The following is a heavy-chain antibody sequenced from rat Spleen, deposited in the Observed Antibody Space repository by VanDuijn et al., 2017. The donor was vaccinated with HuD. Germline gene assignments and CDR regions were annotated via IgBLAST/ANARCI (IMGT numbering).Heavy chain of an antibody. V-gene: IGHV5-17*01. D-gene: IGHD1-1*01. CDR1: GFIFSDYG. CDR3: ASGGSGGLNWFAY. CDR2: ITNTGGST. Sequence: EVQLVESGGGLIQPGRSLKLSCVASGFIFSDYGMAWVRQAPKKGLEWVASITNTGGSTYYPDSVKGRFTISRDIAKSTLFLQMNSLKSEDTATYYCASGGSGGLNWFAYWGQGTLVTVSS. J-gene: IGHJ3*01.